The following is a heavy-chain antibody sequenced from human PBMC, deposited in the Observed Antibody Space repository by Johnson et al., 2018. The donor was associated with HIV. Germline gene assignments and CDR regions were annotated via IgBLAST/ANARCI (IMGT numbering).Heavy chain of an antibody. D-gene: IGHD3-16*01. J-gene: IGHJ3*02. CDR3: ARDPRLGELKIDRRGYAFDI. CDR2: ISYYGCNK. Sequence: QVQLVESGGGVVQPGRSLRLSCAASGFTFSSYAMHWVRQAPGQGLEWVAVISYYGCNKYYADSVYGRFTFSRDNSKNTLYLQMNSLRAEDTAVYYCARDPRLGELKIDRRGYAFDIWGQGTMVTVSS. CDR1: GFTFSSYA. V-gene: IGHV3-30-3*01.